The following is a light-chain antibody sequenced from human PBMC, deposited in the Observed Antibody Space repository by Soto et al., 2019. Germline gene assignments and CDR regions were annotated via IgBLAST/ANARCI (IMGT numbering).Light chain of an antibody. CDR1: QSVITY. CDR2: DAS. Sequence: IVLTQYPATLSLSPGERATLSCRASQSVITYLAWYQQKPGQAPRLLIYDASTRATGIPTRFSGSGSGTEFTLTISSLQSEDFAVYYCQQYNIWPLTFGGGTKVDIK. V-gene: IGKV3D-15*01. J-gene: IGKJ4*01. CDR3: QQYNIWPLT.